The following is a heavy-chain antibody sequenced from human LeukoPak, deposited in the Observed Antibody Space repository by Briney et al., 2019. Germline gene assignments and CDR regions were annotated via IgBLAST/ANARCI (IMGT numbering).Heavy chain of an antibody. J-gene: IGHJ6*02. V-gene: IGHV4-30-4*01. D-gene: IGHD2-2*01. CDR3: ALGCVVVLAAYYYYYYGMDV. CDR2: IYYSGST. Sequence: PSQTLSLTCTVSGGSISSGDYYWSWIRQPPGKGLEWIGYIYYSGSTYYNPSLKSRVTISVDTSKNQFSLKLSSVTAADTAVYYCALGCVVVLAAYYYYYYGMDVWGQGTTVTVSS. CDR1: GGSISSGDYY.